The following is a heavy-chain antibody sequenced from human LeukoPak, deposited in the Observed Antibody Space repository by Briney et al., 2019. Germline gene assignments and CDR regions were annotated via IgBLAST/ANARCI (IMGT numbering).Heavy chain of an antibody. CDR1: GYTFPNYG. D-gene: IGHD3-9*01. J-gene: IGHJ4*02. CDR2: ISAYNGNT. V-gene: IGHV1-18*01. Sequence: ASVKVSCKASGYTFPNYGISWVPQAPGQGLAWMGWISAYNGNTIYAQKLQGRVTMTTDTSTSTAYMELRSLRSDDTAVYYCARLYYDILTGYPYYFDFWGQGTLVTVSS. CDR3: ARLYYDILTGYPYYFDF.